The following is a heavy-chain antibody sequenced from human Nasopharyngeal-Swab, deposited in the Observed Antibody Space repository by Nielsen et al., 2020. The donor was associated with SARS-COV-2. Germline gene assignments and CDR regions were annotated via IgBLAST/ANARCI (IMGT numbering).Heavy chain of an antibody. Sequence: GGSLRLSWAASGFTFGSYSMNWVRQAPGKGLEWVSSISSSSSYIYYADSVKGRFTISRDNAKKSLYLQMNSLRAEDTAVYYCARDHPPYDILTAYYYYIDVWGKGTTVTVSS. D-gene: IGHD3-9*01. J-gene: IGHJ6*03. CDR1: GFTFGSYS. V-gene: IGHV3-21*01. CDR2: ISSSSSYI. CDR3: ARDHPPYDILTAYYYYIDV.